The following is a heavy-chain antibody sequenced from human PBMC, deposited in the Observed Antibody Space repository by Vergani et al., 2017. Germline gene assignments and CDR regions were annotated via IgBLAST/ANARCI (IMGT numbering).Heavy chain of an antibody. Sequence: QVQLVQSGAEVKKPGASVKFSCKASGYTFTSYDINWVRQATGQGLEGMGWMNPNSGNTGYAQKFQGRGNMTRNTSISTAYMELSSLRSEDTAVYYWAGGRLRREMYYDFLSAFDPWGQGTLVTVSS. V-gene: IGHV1-8*01. J-gene: IGHJ5*02. CDR2: MNPNSGNT. D-gene: IGHD3-3*01. CDR3: AGGRLRREMYYDFLSAFDP. CDR1: GYTFTSYD.